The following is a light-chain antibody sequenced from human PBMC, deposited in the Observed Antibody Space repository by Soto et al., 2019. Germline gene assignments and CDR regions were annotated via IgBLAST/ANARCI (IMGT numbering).Light chain of an antibody. CDR2: DAS. CDR1: PDISNY. V-gene: IGKV1-33*01. J-gene: IGKJ5*01. CDR3: QQYDNLPIT. Sequence: DIQMPQSPSSLSASVGARVPITCQASPDISNYLNWYQQKPGKAPQLLIYDASNLETGVPSRFSGSGAGTDFTCTISSLQPEEIATDDGQQYDNLPITFGQGTRLEIK.